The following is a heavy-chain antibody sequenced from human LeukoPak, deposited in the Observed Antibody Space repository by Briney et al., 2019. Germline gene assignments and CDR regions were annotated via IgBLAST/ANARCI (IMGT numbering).Heavy chain of an antibody. J-gene: IGHJ4*02. Sequence: SETLSLTCSVSGGSITYSHYYWGWVRQPPGKGLERIGGIYYSGSTYYNPSLKSRVTMSVDTSKNQFSLKLSSVTAADTAVYYCATGSGYYYSSFDYWGQGTLVTVSS. CDR2: IYYSGST. D-gene: IGHD3-22*01. CDR1: GGSITYSHYY. CDR3: ATGSGYYYSSFDY. V-gene: IGHV4-39*01.